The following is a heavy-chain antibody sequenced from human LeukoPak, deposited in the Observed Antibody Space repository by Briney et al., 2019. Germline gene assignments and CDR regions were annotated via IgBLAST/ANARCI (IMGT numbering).Heavy chain of an antibody. CDR3: ARVMGLLPAARNYYYYMDV. V-gene: IGHV1-18*01. Sequence: GASVTVSCKASGYTFTSYGISWVRQAPGQGLEWMGWISAYNGNTNYAQKLQGRVTMTTDTSTSTAYMELRSLRSDDTAVYYCARVMGLLPAARNYYYYMDVWGKGTTVTVSS. CDR2: ISAYNGNT. D-gene: IGHD2-2*01. J-gene: IGHJ6*03. CDR1: GYTFTSYG.